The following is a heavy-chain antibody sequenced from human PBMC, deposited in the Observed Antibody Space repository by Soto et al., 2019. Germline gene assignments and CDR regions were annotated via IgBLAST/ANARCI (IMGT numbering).Heavy chain of an antibody. Sequence: EVQLLESGGGLVQPGGSLRLSCAASGFTFSSYVMSWVRQAPGKGLEWVSAISGSGGSTYYADSVKGRFTISRDNSKNTLYLQMNSLRAEDTAVYYCAKGISPHYYGMDVWGQGTTVTVSS. CDR2: ISGSGGST. V-gene: IGHV3-23*01. CDR3: AKGISPHYYGMDV. J-gene: IGHJ6*02. CDR1: GFTFSSYV.